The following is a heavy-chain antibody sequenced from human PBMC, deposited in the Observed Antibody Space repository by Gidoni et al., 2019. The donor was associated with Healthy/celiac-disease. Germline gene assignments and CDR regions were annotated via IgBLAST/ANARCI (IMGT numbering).Heavy chain of an antibody. V-gene: IGHV3-33*01. CDR3: ARAGGMLITPSFDI. D-gene: IGHD3-16*01. CDR2: IWYDGSNK. Sequence: QVQLVESGGGVVQPGRSLRLSCAASGLTFSSYGMHWVRQAPGQGLEWVAVIWYDGSNKYYADSVKGRFTISRDNSKNTLYLQMNSLRAEDTAVYYCARAGGMLITPSFDIWGQGTMVTVSS. J-gene: IGHJ3*02. CDR1: GLTFSSYG.